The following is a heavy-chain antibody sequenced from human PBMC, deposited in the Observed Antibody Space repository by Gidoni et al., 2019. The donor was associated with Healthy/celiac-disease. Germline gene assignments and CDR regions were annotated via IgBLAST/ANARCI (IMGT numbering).Heavy chain of an antibody. D-gene: IGHD1-1*01. Sequence: QVQLVESGGGVVQPGRSLRLSCAASGFTFSSYGMHWVRQAPGKGLEWVAVIWYDGSNKYYADSVKGRFTISRDNSKNTLYLQMNSLRAEDTAVYYCARDGILLPTTNRDYYYYMDVWGKGTTVTVSS. CDR2: IWYDGSNK. CDR1: GFTFSSYG. V-gene: IGHV3-33*08. CDR3: ARDGILLPTTNRDYYYYMDV. J-gene: IGHJ6*03.